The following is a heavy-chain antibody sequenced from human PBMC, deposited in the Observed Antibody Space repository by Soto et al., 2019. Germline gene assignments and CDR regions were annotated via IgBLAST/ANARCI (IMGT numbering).Heavy chain of an antibody. Sequence: SETLSLTCTLSGGSISSYYWSWIRQPPGKGPEWIGYIYYSGSTNYNPSLKSRVTISVDTSKNQFSLKLSSVTAADTAVYYCARRYGGTFDYWGQGTLVTVS. D-gene: IGHD4-17*01. V-gene: IGHV4-59*08. J-gene: IGHJ4*02. CDR2: IYYSGST. CDR1: GGSISSYY. CDR3: ARRYGGTFDY.